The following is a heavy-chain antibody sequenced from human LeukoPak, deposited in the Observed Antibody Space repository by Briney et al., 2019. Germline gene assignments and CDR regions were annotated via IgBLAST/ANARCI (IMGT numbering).Heavy chain of an antibody. CDR1: GGSISSSNFY. J-gene: IGHJ2*01. CDR3: AKDRASSWWYFDL. CDR2: IYYSGST. V-gene: IGHV4-39*07. Sequence: SETLSLTCTVSGGSISSSNFYWGWIRQPPGKGLEWIGSIYYSGSTYYNPSLKSRVTISVDTSKNQFSLKLSSVTAADTAVYYCAKDRASSWWYFDLWGRGTLVTVSS. D-gene: IGHD5-18*01.